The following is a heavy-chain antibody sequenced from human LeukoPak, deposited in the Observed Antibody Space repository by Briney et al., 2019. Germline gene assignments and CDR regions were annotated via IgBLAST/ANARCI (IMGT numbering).Heavy chain of an antibody. CDR3: ARDRYCSGGSCYYYYYYMDV. V-gene: IGHV4-39*07. Sequence: ESLRLSCAASGFTFTTYWMSWVRQAPGKGLEWIGSIYYSGSTYYYPSLKSRVTISVDTSKNQFSLKLSSVTAADTAVYYCARDRYCSGGSCYYYYYYMDVWGKGTTVTISS. D-gene: IGHD2-15*01. J-gene: IGHJ6*03. CDR1: GFTFTTYW. CDR2: IYYSGST.